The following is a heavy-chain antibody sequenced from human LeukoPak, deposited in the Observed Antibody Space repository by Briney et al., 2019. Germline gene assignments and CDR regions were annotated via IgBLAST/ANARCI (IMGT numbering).Heavy chain of an antibody. CDR1: GLTFTNSP. CDR3: AASPDYYDSSGYSYHFDY. J-gene: IGHJ4*02. D-gene: IGHD3-22*01. Sequence: GASVKVSCKASGLTFTNSPVQWVRQARGQRLEWIGWIVVGSGNTNYAQKFQERVTITRDMSTSTAYMELSSLRSEDTAVYYCAASPDYYDSSGYSYHFDYWGQGTLVTVSS. V-gene: IGHV1-58*01. CDR2: IVVGSGNT.